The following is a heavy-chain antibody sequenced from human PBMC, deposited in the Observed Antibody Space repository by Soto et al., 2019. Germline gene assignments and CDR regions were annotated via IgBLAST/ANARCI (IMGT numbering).Heavy chain of an antibody. Sequence: PVGSLRLSCAASGFTFSNFWMNWVRQAPGKGLEWVSGISGSGGSTYYADSVKGRFTISRDNSKNTLYLQMNSLRAEDTAVYYCAKDNAGYQYYGMDVWGQGTTVTVSS. CDR1: GFTFSNFW. J-gene: IGHJ6*02. CDR3: AKDNAGYQYYGMDV. D-gene: IGHD2-2*01. V-gene: IGHV3-23*01. CDR2: ISGSGGST.